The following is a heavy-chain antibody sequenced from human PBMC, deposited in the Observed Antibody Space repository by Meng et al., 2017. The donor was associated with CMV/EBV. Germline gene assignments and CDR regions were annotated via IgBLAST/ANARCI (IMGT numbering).Heavy chain of an antibody. V-gene: IGHV1-69*05. J-gene: IGHJ6*02. CDR3: ARGPYYDFWSGYEGGMDV. CDR1: GGTFSSYA. D-gene: IGHD3-3*01. Sequence: SVKVSCKASGGTFSSYAISWVRQAPGQGLEWMGGIIPIFGTANYTQKFQGRVTITTDESTSTAYMELSSLRSEDTAVYYCARGPYYDFWSGYEGGMDVWGQGTTVT. CDR2: IIPIFGTA.